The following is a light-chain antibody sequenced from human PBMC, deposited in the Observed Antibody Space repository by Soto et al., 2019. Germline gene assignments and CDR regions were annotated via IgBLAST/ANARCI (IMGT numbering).Light chain of an antibody. V-gene: IGKV3-11*01. Sequence: EILFTQSPATLSLSPGERATLSCRASQNISVYLAWYRQKPGQAPRLLIYAASNRDTGIPARFSGSGSGTDFTLTISSLEPEDFEVYFCQQYKDWPTTFGQGTKVDIK. CDR1: QNISVY. J-gene: IGKJ1*01. CDR2: AAS. CDR3: QQYKDWPTT.